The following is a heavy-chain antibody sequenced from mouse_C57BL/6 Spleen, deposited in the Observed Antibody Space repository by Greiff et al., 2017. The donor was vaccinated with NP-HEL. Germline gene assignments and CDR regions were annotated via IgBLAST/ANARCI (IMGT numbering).Heavy chain of an antibody. Sequence: EVQRVESGGGLVQPGGSMKLSCVASGFTFSNYWMNWVRQSPEKGLEWVAQIRLKSDNYATHYAESVKGRFTISRDDSKSSVYLQMNNLRAEDTGIYYCTAEVPHWYFDVWGTGTTVTVSS. CDR3: TAEVPHWYFDV. J-gene: IGHJ1*03. V-gene: IGHV6-3*01. CDR1: GFTFSNYW. CDR2: IRLKSDNYAT. D-gene: IGHD2-14*01.